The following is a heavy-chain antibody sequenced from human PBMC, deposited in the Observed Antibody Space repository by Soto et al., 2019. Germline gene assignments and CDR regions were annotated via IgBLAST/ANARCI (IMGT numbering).Heavy chain of an antibody. CDR2: IYYSGST. Sequence: PSETLSLTCAVSGGCISSYYWTWIRQPPGKGLELIGYIYYSGSTNYNPSLKSRVTISVDTSKKQFSLNLSPVTAADTAVYYCARVPLRGYCSGGSCYGYYFDYWGQGTLVTVSS. D-gene: IGHD2-15*01. J-gene: IGHJ4*02. CDR1: GGCISSYY. CDR3: ARVPLRGYCSGGSCYGYYFDY. V-gene: IGHV4-59*01.